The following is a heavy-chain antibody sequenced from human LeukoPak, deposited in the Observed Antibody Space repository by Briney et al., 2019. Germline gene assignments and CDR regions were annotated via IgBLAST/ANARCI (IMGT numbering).Heavy chain of an antibody. CDR1: GGSISNGGYS. V-gene: IGHV4-61*08. Sequence: SETLSLTCAVSGGSISNGGYSWSWIRQPPEKGLEWIGYIYYSGSTNYNPSLTSRVTISLDTSKNQFSLKLSSVTAADTAVYYCARRRGDFWSDYYAFDYWGQGTLVTISS. J-gene: IGHJ4*02. D-gene: IGHD3-3*01. CDR3: ARRRGDFWSDYYAFDY. CDR2: IYYSGST.